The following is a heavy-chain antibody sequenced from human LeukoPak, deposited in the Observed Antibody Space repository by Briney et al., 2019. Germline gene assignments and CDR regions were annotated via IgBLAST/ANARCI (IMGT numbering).Heavy chain of an antibody. Sequence: GGSLRLSCAASGFTFRRYWMHCVRHAPGKGLVWVSRINTDGTSTTYTDSVKGGFTISRDNAKNTLYLQMNSLRAEDTAVYYCARDYTYCGGDCYFDYWGQGTLVTVSS. CDR2: INTDGTST. D-gene: IGHD2-21*02. J-gene: IGHJ4*02. CDR1: GFTFRRYW. V-gene: IGHV3-74*01. CDR3: ARDYTYCGGDCYFDY.